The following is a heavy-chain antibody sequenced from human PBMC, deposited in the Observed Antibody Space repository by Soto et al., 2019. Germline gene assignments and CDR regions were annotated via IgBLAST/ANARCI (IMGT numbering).Heavy chain of an antibody. CDR2: ISAYSTYT. CDR3: ERDRTGMDV. J-gene: IGHJ6*02. Sequence: RLCSVASGGNFRNLGMLCVRQAPGKGLEWVSYISAYSTYTNYADSVKGRFSISRDNADNSLYLQMNSLRSYDKGVYYCERDRTGMDVCGQETTVTVSS. CDR1: GGNFRNLG. V-gene: IGHV3-11*06.